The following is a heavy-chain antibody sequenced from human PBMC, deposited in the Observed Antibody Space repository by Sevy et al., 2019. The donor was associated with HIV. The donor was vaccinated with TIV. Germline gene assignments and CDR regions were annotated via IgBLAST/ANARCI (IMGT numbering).Heavy chain of an antibody. CDR1: GFTVNDKY. V-gene: IGHV3-66*02. Sequence: GGSLRLSCAISGFTVNDKYIIWVRQAPGKGLEWVSVIFSSGSTYYGDSAKGRFTISRDNSKNTVDLQMNIVRAEDTAVYYCVSLFLSYRSGWSYFDYWGQGTLVTVSS. J-gene: IGHJ4*02. D-gene: IGHD6-19*01. CDR3: VSLFLSYRSGWSYFDY. CDR2: IFSSGST.